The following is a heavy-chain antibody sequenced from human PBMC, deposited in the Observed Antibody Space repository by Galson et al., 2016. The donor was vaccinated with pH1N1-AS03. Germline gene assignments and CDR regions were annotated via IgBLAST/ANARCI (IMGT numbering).Heavy chain of an antibody. CDR3: AKEGLEIPLGWFAP. Sequence: SVKVSCKAYGVTFSTFSITWVRQAPGQGLEWMGRIIPIFGSPQYNEKFQDRVTITADEPTNTVFMELSSLTSDDTAFYYCAKEGLEIPLGWFAPWGQGTLVTVSS. V-gene: IGHV1-69*13. J-gene: IGHJ5*02. D-gene: IGHD2-2*02. CDR2: IIPIFGSP. CDR1: GVTFSTFS.